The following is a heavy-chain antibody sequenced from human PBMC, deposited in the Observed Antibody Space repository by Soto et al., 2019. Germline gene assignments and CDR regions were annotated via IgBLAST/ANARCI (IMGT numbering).Heavy chain of an antibody. CDR3: ARHLSASSWNPGGPFDY. CDR1: GGSISSYY. V-gene: IGHV4-59*08. J-gene: IGHJ4*02. Sequence: SETLSLTCTVSGGSISSYYWSWIRQPPGKGLEWIGYIYYSGSTNYNPSLKSRVTISVDTSKNQFSLKLSSVTAADTAVYYCARHLSASSWNPGGPFDYWGQGTLVTVSS. CDR2: IYYSGST. D-gene: IGHD1-1*01.